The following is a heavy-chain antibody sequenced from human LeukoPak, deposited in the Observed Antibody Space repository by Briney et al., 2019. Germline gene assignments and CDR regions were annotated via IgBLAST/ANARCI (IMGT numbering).Heavy chain of an antibody. D-gene: IGHD4-17*01. Sequence: TETLSLTCTVSGGSISSSYWSWIRQPPGKGLEWIGYIDYSGNTNYNPSLKSRVTISVERSKNQFSLKLSSVTAADTAVYYWARATSYGDYVDYWGQGTLVTVS. CDR1: GGSISSSY. J-gene: IGHJ4*02. CDR2: IDYSGNT. CDR3: ARATSYGDYVDY. V-gene: IGHV4-59*08.